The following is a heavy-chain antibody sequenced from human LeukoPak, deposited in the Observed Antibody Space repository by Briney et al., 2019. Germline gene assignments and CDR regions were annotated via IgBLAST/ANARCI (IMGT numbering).Heavy chain of an antibody. D-gene: IGHD5-18*01. CDR2: IIPIFGTA. CDR3: ARDPGRSYGYTL. J-gene: IGHJ4*02. CDR1: GGTFSSYA. V-gene: IGHV1-69*06. Sequence: GASVKVSCKASGGTFSSYAISWVRQAPGQGLEWMGGIIPIFGTANYAQEFQGRVTITADKSTSTAYMELSSLRSEDTAVYYCARDPGRSYGYTLWGQGTLVTVSS.